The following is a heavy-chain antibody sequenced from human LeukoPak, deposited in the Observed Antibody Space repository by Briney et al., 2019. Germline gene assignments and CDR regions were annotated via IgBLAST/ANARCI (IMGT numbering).Heavy chain of an antibody. CDR2: ISSGSSIK. Sequence: GGSLRLSCAASGFTFSSSWMNWVRQAPGKGLEWVSYISSGSSIKYYADSVKGRFTISRDNAQNSLFLQMNSLRDEDTAVYHCARADCSSTSCYRLNFDYWGQGALVTVSS. CDR3: ARADCSSTSCYRLNFDY. J-gene: IGHJ4*02. CDR1: GFTFSSSW. V-gene: IGHV3-48*02. D-gene: IGHD2-2*01.